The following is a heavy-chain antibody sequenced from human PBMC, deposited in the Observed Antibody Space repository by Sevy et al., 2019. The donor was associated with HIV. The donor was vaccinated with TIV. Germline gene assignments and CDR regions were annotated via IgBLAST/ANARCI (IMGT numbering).Heavy chain of an antibody. V-gene: IGHV3-20*04. D-gene: IGHD2-21*02. CDR3: VREKSCGGYCYYFDY. CDR2: IIWNGGLT. J-gene: IGHJ4*02. Sequence: GGSLRLSCVASGFTFDDHGMSWVRQAPGKGLEWVSAIIWNGGLTNYADSVKGRFTISRDNARNSLYLQMNSLAVEDTAFYYWVREKSCGGYCYYFDYWGRGTLVTVSS. CDR1: GFTFDDHG.